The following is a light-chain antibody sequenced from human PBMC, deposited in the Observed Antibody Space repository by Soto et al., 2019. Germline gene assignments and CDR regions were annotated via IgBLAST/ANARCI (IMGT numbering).Light chain of an antibody. V-gene: IGKV3-15*01. J-gene: IGKJ4*01. CDR3: QQYNNWPLT. CDR2: GTS. CDR1: QSVSAN. Sequence: EIVMPQSPATLSVSPGERAPLSCRASQSVSANLAWYQQKPGQAPRLLIYGTSTRATGLPARFSGSGSGTEFTLTISSLQSEEFAVYYCQQYNNWPLTFGGGTKVDIK.